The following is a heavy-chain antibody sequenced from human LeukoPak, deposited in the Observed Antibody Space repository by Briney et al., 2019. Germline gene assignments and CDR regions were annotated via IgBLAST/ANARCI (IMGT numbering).Heavy chain of an antibody. Sequence: SETLSLTCTVSGGSISSTNYYWGWIRQPPGKGLEWIGSIYYSGSTYYNPSLKSRVTISVATSKNQFSLKLSSVTAADTAVYYCARRGSGYYRGGGFDPWGQGTLVTVSS. CDR2: IYYSGST. CDR1: GGSISSTNYY. D-gene: IGHD3-3*01. CDR3: ARRGSGYYRGGGFDP. J-gene: IGHJ5*02. V-gene: IGHV4-39*07.